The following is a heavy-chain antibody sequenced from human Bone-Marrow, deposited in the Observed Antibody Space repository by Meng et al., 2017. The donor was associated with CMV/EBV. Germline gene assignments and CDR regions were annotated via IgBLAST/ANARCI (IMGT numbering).Heavy chain of an antibody. Sequence: GESLKISCVASGFDFSNYDMHWVRQSPGKGLEWVALIRPDGGNKYYADSLKGRFTVSRDNSKSTLYLHMNSLRPEDTAVYYCANGGSYYASTNPSGFDYWGQGALVTLYS. J-gene: IGHJ4*02. CDR3: ANGGSYYASTNPSGFDY. CDR2: IRPDGGNK. CDR1: GFDFSNYD. D-gene: IGHD3-10*01. V-gene: IGHV3-30*02.